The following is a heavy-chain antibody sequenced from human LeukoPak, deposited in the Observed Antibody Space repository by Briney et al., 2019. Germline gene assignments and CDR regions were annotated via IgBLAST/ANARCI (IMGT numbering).Heavy chain of an antibody. V-gene: IGHV1-2*06. CDR2: LNPNNGAT. D-gene: IGHD5-24*01. J-gene: IGHJ4*02. CDR3: ARDVGEMLQPGQEDY. Sequence: ASVKVSCKTSGYPFNAYFIHWVRQAPGHGLEWVGRLNPNNGATNFAQNFQDRVTMTRDTSITTVYMELSGLTSDDTAVYYCARDVGEMLQPGQEDYWGQGTLVTVSA. CDR1: GYPFNAYF.